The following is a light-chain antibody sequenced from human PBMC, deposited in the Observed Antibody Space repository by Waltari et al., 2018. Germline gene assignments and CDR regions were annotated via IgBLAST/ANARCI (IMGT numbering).Light chain of an antibody. CDR2: VNSDGSH. Sequence: QLVLTQSPSASASLGASVKLTCTLSSGHSSYAIASHQQQPEKGPRYLMKVNSDGSHSKGDGIPDRFSGSSSGAERYLTISSLQSEDEADYYCQTWDTVIHVVFGGGTKLTVL. J-gene: IGLJ2*01. V-gene: IGLV4-69*01. CDR3: QTWDTVIHVV. CDR1: SGHSSYA.